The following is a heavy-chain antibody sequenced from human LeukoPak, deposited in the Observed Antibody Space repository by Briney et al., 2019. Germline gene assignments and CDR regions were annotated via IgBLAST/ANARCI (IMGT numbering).Heavy chain of an antibody. J-gene: IGHJ4*02. V-gene: IGHV4-34*01. CDR3: ARPSYDSSGYYVT. CDR2: INHSGST. D-gene: IGHD3-22*01. Sequence: IGEINHSGSTNYNPSLKSRVTISVDTSKNQFSLKLSSVTAADTAVYYCARPSYDSSGYYVTWGQGTLVTVSS.